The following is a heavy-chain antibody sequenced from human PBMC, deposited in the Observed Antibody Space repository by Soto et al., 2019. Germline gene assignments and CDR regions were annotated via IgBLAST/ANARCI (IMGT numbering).Heavy chain of an antibody. J-gene: IGHJ6*02. Sequence: SQTLSLTCAISGDSVSSDSAACNWIMQSPSRGLEWLGRTYYRSKWYNDYAVSVKSRITINPDTAKNQFSLQLNSVTPEDTAVYYCARGDLIGYDFWSGSPPQDYYGMDVWGQGTTVTVSS. CDR1: GDSVSSDSAA. CDR2: TYYRSKWYN. V-gene: IGHV6-1*01. CDR3: ARGDLIGYDFWSGSPPQDYYGMDV. D-gene: IGHD3-3*01.